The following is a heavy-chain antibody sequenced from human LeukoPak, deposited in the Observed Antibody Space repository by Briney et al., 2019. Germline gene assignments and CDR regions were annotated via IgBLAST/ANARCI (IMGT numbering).Heavy chain of an antibody. J-gene: IGHJ4*02. CDR3: ASSPVITRD. CDR2: INSDGSRI. D-gene: IGHD3-22*01. CDR1: GITFSNYW. V-gene: IGHV3-74*01. Sequence: GGSLRLSCAASGITFSNYWMHWVRQAPGKGLEWVSRINSDGSRITYADSVKGRFTISRDNAKNTLYLQMNSLRVQDTAVYYCASSPVITRDWGQGTLVTVSS.